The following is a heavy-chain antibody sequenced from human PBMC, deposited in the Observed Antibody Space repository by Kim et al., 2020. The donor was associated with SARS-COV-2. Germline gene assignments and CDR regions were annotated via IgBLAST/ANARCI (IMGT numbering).Heavy chain of an antibody. Sequence: NDYAVSVKSRITINPDTSKNQFSLQLNSVTPEDTAVYYCARGSGSYDDYWGQGTLVTVSS. V-gene: IGHV6-1*01. CDR3: ARGSGSYDDY. D-gene: IGHD1-26*01. CDR2: N. J-gene: IGHJ4*02.